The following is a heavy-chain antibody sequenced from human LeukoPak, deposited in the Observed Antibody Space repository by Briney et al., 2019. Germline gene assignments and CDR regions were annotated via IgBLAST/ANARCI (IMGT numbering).Heavy chain of an antibody. CDR3: ARDSYSSSFDH. CDR2: ISSSGSYI. CDR1: GFTFNYYN. Sequence: GGSLRLSCAASGFTFNYYNMNWVRQAPGKGLEWVSSISSSGSYIYYADSVKGRFTISRDNAENSLYLLMNSLRAEDTAVYYCARDSYSSSFDHWGQGTLVTVSS. D-gene: IGHD6-6*01. J-gene: IGHJ4*02. V-gene: IGHV3-21*01.